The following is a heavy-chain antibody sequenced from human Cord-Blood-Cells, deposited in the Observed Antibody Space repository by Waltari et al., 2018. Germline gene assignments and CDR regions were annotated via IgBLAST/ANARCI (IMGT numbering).Heavy chain of an antibody. D-gene: IGHD6-13*01. CDR1: GDSVSSTSAA. Sequence: QLQLQQSGPGLVKPSQTLSLTCAIPGDSVSSTSAAWHWISESPSRGLAWRGRTYYGSKWYNDYAVSVKSRITINPDTSKNQFSLQLNSVTPEDTAVYYCARAPAAAGKNWFDPWGQGTLVTVSS. CDR3: ARAPAAAGKNWFDP. V-gene: IGHV6-1*01. CDR2: TYYGSKWYN. J-gene: IGHJ5*02.